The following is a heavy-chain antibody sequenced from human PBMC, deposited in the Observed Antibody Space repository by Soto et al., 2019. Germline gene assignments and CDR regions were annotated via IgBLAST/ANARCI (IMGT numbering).Heavy chain of an antibody. J-gene: IGHJ6*02. CDR2: ISYDGSDK. D-gene: IGHD1-26*01. V-gene: IGHV3-30*18. Sequence: SGGSLRLSCAASGFAFSSFGMHWVRQAPGKGLEWVAVISYDGSDKYYADSVKGRFTVSRDNSETTLYLQMNSLRTDDTALYYCAKLGTTGSYSYYYYYGMDVWGQGTTVTVSS. CDR1: GFAFSSFG. CDR3: AKLGTTGSYSYYYYYGMDV.